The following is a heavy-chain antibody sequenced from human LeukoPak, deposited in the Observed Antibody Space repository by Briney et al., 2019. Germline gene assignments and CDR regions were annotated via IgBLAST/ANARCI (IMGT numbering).Heavy chain of an antibody. CDR3: ARGEDHGSGTVHFEY. V-gene: IGHV4-4*02. J-gene: IGHJ4*02. CDR2: IYHGGST. Sequence: SETLSLTCAVSGGSISSSNWWSWVRQPPGKGLEWIGEIYHGGSTNFNPSLKSRVTMSVDKSKNQFSLSLSSVTAADTAVYYCARGEDHGSGTVHFEYWGQGTLVTVSS. CDR1: GGSISSSNW. D-gene: IGHD3-10*01.